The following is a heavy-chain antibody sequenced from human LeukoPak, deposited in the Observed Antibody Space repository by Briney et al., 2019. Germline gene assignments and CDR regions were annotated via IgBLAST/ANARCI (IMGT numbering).Heavy chain of an antibody. CDR3: AKQVLGVWYGGGYFGY. CDR1: GFTFSSYG. CDR2: ISYDGTNK. D-gene: IGHD6-19*01. J-gene: IGHJ4*02. Sequence: GGSLRLSCAASGFTFSSYGMHWVRQAPGKGLEWVAVISYDGTNKYYADSVKGRFTISRDNSKNVLYLQMNSLRAEDTAVYYCAKQVLGVWYGGGYFGYWGQGTLVTVSS. V-gene: IGHV3-30*18.